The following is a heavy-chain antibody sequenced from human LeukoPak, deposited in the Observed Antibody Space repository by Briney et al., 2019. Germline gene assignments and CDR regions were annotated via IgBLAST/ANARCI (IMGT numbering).Heavy chain of an antibody. D-gene: IGHD2-15*01. CDR1: GFIFSSYW. Sequence: GGSLRLSCAASGFIFSSYWMSWVRQAPGKGLEWVANIKQDGSDKYYVDSVKGRFTISRDNAKNSLYLQMNSLRAEDTAVYYCARTENYCSGGSCTRNWYFALWGRGTLVTVSS. CDR3: ARTENYCSGGSCTRNWYFAL. J-gene: IGHJ2*01. V-gene: IGHV3-7*01. CDR2: IKQDGSDK.